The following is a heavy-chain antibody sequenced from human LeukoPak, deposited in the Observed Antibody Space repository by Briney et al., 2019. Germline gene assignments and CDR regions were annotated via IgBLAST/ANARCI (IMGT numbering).Heavy chain of an antibody. V-gene: IGHV3-11*01. J-gene: IGHJ6*03. D-gene: IGHD1-14*01. CDR2: ICSSGSTI. Sequence: GGSLRLSCAASGFTFSDYYMSWIRQAPGKGLEWVSYICSSGSTIYYADSVKGRFTISRDNAKNSLYLQVNSLRAEDTAVYYCARVMGQPGDYYYMDVWGKGTTVTVSS. CDR1: GFTFSDYY. CDR3: ARVMGQPGDYYYMDV.